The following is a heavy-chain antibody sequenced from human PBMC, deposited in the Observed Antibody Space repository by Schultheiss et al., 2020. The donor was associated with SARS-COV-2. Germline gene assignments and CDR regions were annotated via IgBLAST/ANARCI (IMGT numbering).Heavy chain of an antibody. CDR2: ISYDGSNK. CDR3: ARDPSSSWYLDWFDP. V-gene: IGHV3-30*03. Sequence: GESLKISCAASGFTFSSYGMHWVRQAPGKGLEWVAVISYDGSNKYYADSVKGRFTISRDNSKNTLYLQMNSLRAEDTAVYYCARDPSSSWYLDWFDPWGQGTLVTVSS. D-gene: IGHD6-13*01. CDR1: GFTFSSYG. J-gene: IGHJ5*02.